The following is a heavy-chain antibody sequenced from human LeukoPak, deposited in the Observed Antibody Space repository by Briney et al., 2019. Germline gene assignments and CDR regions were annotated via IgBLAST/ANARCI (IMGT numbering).Heavy chain of an antibody. CDR2: IKSKTDGGTT. CDR1: GFTFSNAW. V-gene: IGHV3-15*01. D-gene: IGHD3-22*01. J-gene: IGHJ4*02. CDR3: TSLTKSAFDYYDSSGYYSHFDY. Sequence: GGSLRLSCAASGFTFSNAWMSWVRQAPGKGLEWVGRIKSKTDGGTTDYAAPVKGRFTISRDDSKNTLYLQMNSLKTEDTAVYYCTSLTKSAFDYYDSSGYYSHFDYWGQGTLVTVSS.